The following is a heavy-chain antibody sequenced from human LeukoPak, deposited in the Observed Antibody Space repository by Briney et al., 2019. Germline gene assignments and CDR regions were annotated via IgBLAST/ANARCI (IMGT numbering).Heavy chain of an antibody. CDR3: ARFPLVMAAAGTRYYYYYYYMDV. CDR2: ISSSSSTI. V-gene: IGHV3-48*01. J-gene: IGHJ6*03. Sequence: GGSLRLSCAASGFTFSSCSMNWVRQAPGKGLEWVSYISSSSSTIYYADSVKGRFTISRDNAKNSLYLQMNSLRAEDTAVYYCARFPLVMAAAGTRYYYYYYYMDVWGKGTTVTVSS. CDR1: GFTFSSCS. D-gene: IGHD6-13*01.